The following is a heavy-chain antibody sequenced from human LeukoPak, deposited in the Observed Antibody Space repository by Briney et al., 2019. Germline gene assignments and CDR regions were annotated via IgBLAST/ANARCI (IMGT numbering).Heavy chain of an antibody. CDR1: GFTFSSYS. CDR2: ISSSSSYI. CDR3: ARFTVAGKGGYYYYGMDV. V-gene: IGHV3-21*01. D-gene: IGHD6-19*01. J-gene: IGHJ6*02. Sequence: GGSLRLSCAASGFTFSSYSMNWVRQAPGKGLEWVSSISSSSSYIYYADSVKGRFTISRDNAKNSLYLQMNSLRAEDTAVYYCARFTVAGKGGYYYYGMDVWGQGTTVTVSS.